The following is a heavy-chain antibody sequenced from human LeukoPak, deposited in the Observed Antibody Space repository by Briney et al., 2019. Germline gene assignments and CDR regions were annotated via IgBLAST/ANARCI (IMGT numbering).Heavy chain of an antibody. D-gene: IGHD3-16*01. CDR2: IYHSGST. Sequence: SQTLSLTCAVSGGSISSGGYSWSWIRQPPGKGLEWIGYIYHSGSTYYNPSLKSRVTISVDRSKNQFSLKLSSVTAADTAVYYCARYSKVMIIDAFDIWGQGTMVTVSS. J-gene: IGHJ3*02. CDR1: GGSISSGGYS. CDR3: ARYSKVMIIDAFDI. V-gene: IGHV4-30-2*01.